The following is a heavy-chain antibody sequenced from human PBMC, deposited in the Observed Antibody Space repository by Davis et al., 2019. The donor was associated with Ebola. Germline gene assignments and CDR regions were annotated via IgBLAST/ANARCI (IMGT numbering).Heavy chain of an antibody. V-gene: IGHV1-18*04. CDR3: ARAPNYDVLTGTSSYYFDY. CDR2: ISGFNTNT. CDR1: GYTFTSYG. D-gene: IGHD3-9*01. J-gene: IGHJ4*02. Sequence: ASVKVSCKSSGYTFTSYGLVRVRQAPGLGPEWMGWISGFNTNTNFAQKFQGRVTVSKDTSTNTAYMDLRSLTSDDTAIYYCARAPNYDVLTGTSSYYFDYWGQGTLVTVSS.